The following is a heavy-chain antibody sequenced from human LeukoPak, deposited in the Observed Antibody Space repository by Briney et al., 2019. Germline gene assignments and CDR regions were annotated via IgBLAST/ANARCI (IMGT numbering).Heavy chain of an antibody. CDR1: GGSISSYY. J-gene: IGHJ6*03. CDR2: IHTRST. D-gene: IGHD2-15*01. Sequence: SETLSLTCTVSGGSISSYYWSWIRQPAGKGLEWIGRIHTRSTNYNPSLRSRVTMSVDTSKNQFSLKLSSVTAADTAVYYCARLVAGYYYYYYMDVWGKGTTVTISS. V-gene: IGHV4-4*07. CDR3: ARLVAGYYYYYYMDV.